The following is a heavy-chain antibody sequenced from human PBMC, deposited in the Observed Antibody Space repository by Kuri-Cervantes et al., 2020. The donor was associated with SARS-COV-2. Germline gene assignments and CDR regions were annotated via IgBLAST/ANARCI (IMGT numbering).Heavy chain of an antibody. D-gene: IGHD3-10*01. V-gene: IGHV1-8*02. Sequence: ASVKVSCKASGGTFSSYAISWVRQAPGQGLEWMGWMNPNSGNTGYAQKFQGRVTMTRNTSISTAYMELSSLRSEDTAVYYCARAGREGLLWFGDSYYYYMDVWGKGTTVTVSS. J-gene: IGHJ6*03. CDR2: MNPNSGNT. CDR1: GGTFSSYA. CDR3: ARAGREGLLWFGDSYYYYMDV.